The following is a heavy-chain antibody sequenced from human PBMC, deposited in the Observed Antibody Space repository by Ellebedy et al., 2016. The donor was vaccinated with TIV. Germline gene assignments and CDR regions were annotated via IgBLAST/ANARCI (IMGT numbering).Heavy chain of an antibody. D-gene: IGHD3-22*01. Sequence: AASVKVSCKASGFTFSSSAMQWVRQARGQRLQRIGWIVVGRGNTNYAQKFQERVTITSDMSTSTAYMELSSLRSDDTAVYYCAATYYYDSSGYWGPPDSWGQGTLVTVSS. V-gene: IGHV1-58*02. CDR2: IVVGRGNT. CDR3: AATYYYDSSGYWGPPDS. CDR1: GFTFSSSA. J-gene: IGHJ4*02.